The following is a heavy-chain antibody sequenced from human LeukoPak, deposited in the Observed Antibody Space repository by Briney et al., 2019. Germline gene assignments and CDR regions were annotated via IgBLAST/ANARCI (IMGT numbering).Heavy chain of an antibody. V-gene: IGHV4-59*02. D-gene: IGHD1-7*01. CDR3: ARDPPEDEWNSLDS. Sequence: SETLSLTCTDSGGSVNGYYWNWIRQAPGKGLEWIGFIHYSGLTVYSPSLQSRVSMSGDTSRNQFSLDLSSVTAADTALYYCARDPPEDEWNSLDSWGQGILVTVSS. CDR2: IHYSGLT. J-gene: IGHJ4*02. CDR1: GGSVNGYY.